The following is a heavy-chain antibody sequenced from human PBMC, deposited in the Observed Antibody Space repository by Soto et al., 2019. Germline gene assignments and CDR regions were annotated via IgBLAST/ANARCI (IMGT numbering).Heavy chain of an antibody. CDR1: GGTFSSYA. CDR2: IIPIFGTA. D-gene: IGHD2-2*02. J-gene: IGHJ6*02. CDR3: ARGINTLGYYYYGMDV. V-gene: IGHV1-69*13. Sequence: SVKVSCKASGGTFSSYAISWVRQAPGQGLEWMGGIIPIFGTANYAQKFQGRVTITAGESTSTAYMELSSLRSEDTAVYYCARGINTLGYYYYGMDVWGQGTTVTVSS.